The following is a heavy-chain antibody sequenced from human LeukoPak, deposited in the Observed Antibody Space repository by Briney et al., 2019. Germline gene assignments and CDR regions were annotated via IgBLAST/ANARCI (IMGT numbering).Heavy chain of an antibody. V-gene: IGHV5-51*01. CDR1: GYSFTNYW. CDR2: FYPGESDT. D-gene: IGHD3-16*01. J-gene: IGHJ3*02. CDR3: ERKGVGAFDI. Sequence: GESLKISCKGSGYSFTNYWIGWERQMPGKGLEYMGVFYPGESDTTFSPFFQGQVTSPADKSISTAYLQWSSLKASDTAMYYCERKGVGAFDIWGQGTMVTVSS.